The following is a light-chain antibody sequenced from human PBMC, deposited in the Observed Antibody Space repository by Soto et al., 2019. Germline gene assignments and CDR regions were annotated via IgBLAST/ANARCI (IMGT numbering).Light chain of an antibody. J-gene: IGKJ2*01. CDR1: QSLVYSDGNTY. Sequence: DVVMTQSPLSLPVTLGQPASISCRSSQSLVYSDGNTYLNWIHQRPGQAPRRLIYKVSDRDSGVPDRFSGSGSGTDFTLQISRVEAEDVVVYDGMTSTRWYTFGEGTK. CDR3: MTSTRWYT. V-gene: IGKV2-30*01. CDR2: KVS.